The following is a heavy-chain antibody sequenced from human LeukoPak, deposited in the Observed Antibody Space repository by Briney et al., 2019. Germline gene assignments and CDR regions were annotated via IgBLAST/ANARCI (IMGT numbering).Heavy chain of an antibody. V-gene: IGHV4-39*01. J-gene: IGHJ4*02. CDR1: GGSISSYY. Sequence: SETLSLTCTVSGGSISSYYWGWIRQPPGKGLEWIGSIYYSGSTYYNPSLKSRVTISVDTSKNQFSLKLSSVTAADTAVYYCARHRDGRIRITMIVVVSGFDYWGQGTLVTVSS. D-gene: IGHD3-22*01. CDR3: ARHRDGRIRITMIVVVSGFDY. CDR2: IYYSGST.